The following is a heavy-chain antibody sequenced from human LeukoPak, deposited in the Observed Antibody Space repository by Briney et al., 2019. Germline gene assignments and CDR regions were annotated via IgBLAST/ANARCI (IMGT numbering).Heavy chain of an antibody. CDR1: GGSISSYY. Sequence: SETLSLTCTVSGGSISSYYWSWIRQPPGKGLEWIGYIYYSGSTNYNPSLKSRVTMSVDTSKNQFSLKMTSVTAADTAVYSCARGPHRGPGYESAQFYYGMDFWGQGTTVT. V-gene: IGHV4-59*01. CDR3: ARGPHRGPGYESAQFYYGMDF. D-gene: IGHD2-2*01. J-gene: IGHJ6*02. CDR2: IYYSGST.